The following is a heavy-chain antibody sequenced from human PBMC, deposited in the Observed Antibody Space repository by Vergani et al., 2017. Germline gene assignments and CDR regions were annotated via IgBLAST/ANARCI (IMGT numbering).Heavy chain of an antibody. CDR2: IRGSGGST. D-gene: IGHD5-18*01. CDR1: GFTFSSYA. V-gene: IGHV3-23*01. Sequence: EVQLLESGGGLVQPGGSLRLSCAASGFTFSSYAMSWVRQAPGKGLEWVSAIRGSGGSTYYADSVKGRFTISRDNSKNTLYLQMNSLRAEDTAVYYCAKVNLYSYGYGYGGQGTLVTVSS. CDR3: AKVNLYSYGYGY. J-gene: IGHJ4*02.